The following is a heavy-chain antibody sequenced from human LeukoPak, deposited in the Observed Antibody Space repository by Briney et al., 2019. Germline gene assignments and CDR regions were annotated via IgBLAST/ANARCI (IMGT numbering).Heavy chain of an antibody. D-gene: IGHD3-22*01. CDR2: ISSSGSTI. CDR3: ARDHYDSSGYSYYYGMDV. V-gene: IGHV3-11*01. J-gene: IGHJ6*02. Sequence: GGSLRLSCAASGFTFSDYYMSWIRQAPGKGLEWVSYISSSGSTIYYADSVKGRFTISRDNAKNSLYLQMNSLRAEDTAVYYCARDHYDSSGYSYYYGMDVWGQGTTVTVSS. CDR1: GFTFSDYY.